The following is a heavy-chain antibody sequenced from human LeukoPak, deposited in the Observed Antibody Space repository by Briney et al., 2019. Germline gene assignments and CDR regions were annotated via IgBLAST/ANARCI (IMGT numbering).Heavy chain of an antibody. V-gene: IGHV3-7*01. CDR1: GFTFSTYW. Sequence: GGSLRLSCVASGFTFSTYWVTWVRQAPGKGLEWVAHINQDGSEKYYVDSVKGRFTISRDNAKNSLYLQMNSLRVEDTAVYYCARDRAVASLCDYWGQGTLVTVSS. CDR2: INQDGSEK. D-gene: IGHD6-19*01. J-gene: IGHJ4*02. CDR3: ARDRAVASLCDY.